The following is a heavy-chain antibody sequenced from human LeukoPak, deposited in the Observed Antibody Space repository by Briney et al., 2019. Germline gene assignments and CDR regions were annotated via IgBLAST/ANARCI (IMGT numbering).Heavy chain of an antibody. CDR1: GYTFTSYY. CDR3: ARSSAYYDFWSGYYNPFDY. V-gene: IGHV1-46*03. Sequence: ASVKVSCKASGYTFTSYYMHWVRQAPGQGLEWMGIINPSGGSTSYAQKFQGRVTMTRDTSTSTVYMELRSLRSEDTAVYYCARSSAYYDFWSGYYNPFDYWGQGTLVTVSS. D-gene: IGHD3-3*01. CDR2: INPSGGST. J-gene: IGHJ4*02.